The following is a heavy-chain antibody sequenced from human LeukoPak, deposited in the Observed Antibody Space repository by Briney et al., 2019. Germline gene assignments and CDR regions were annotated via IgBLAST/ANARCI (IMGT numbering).Heavy chain of an antibody. CDR2: IYYSGST. D-gene: IGHD3-10*01. CDR1: GGSISSSSYY. V-gene: IGHV4-39*01. Sequence: SETLSLTCTVSGGSISSSSYYWGWIRQPPGKGLEWIGSIYYSGSTYYNPSLESRVTISVDTSKNQFSLKLSSVTAADTAVYYCARLRAKRITMVRGVGACYWFDPWGQGTLVTVSS. CDR3: ARLRAKRITMVRGVGACYWFDP. J-gene: IGHJ5*02.